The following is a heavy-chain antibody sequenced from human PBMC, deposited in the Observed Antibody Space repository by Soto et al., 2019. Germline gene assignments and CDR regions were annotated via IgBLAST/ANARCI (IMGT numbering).Heavy chain of an antibody. Sequence: SETLSLTCAVYGGSFSGYYWSWIRQPPGKGLEWIGEINHSGSTNYNPSLKSRVTISVDTSKNQFSLKLSSVTAADTAVYYCAREVRNYDILTGPIPYYFDYWGQGTLVTVSS. J-gene: IGHJ4*02. D-gene: IGHD3-9*01. V-gene: IGHV4-34*01. CDR2: INHSGST. CDR1: GGSFSGYY. CDR3: AREVRNYDILTGPIPYYFDY.